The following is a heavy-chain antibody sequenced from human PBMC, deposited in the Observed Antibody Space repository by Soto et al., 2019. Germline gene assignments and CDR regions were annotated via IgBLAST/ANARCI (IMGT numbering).Heavy chain of an antibody. J-gene: IGHJ6*02. CDR3: ARDRDYDILTGFIDYGMDV. V-gene: IGHV4-34*01. Sequence: SETLSLTCAVYGGSFSGYYWSWIRQPPGKGLEWIGEINHSGSTNYNPSLKSRVTISLDTSKNQFSLRLSSVTAADTAVYYCARDRDYDILTGFIDYGMDVWGQGTTVTVSS. CDR2: INHSGST. CDR1: GGSFSGYY. D-gene: IGHD3-9*01.